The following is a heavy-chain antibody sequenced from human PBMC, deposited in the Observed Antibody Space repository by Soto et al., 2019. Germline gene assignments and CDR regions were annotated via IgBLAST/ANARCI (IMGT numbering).Heavy chain of an antibody. Sequence: HPGGSLRLSCAASGFTFSSYWMHWVRQAPGKGLVWVSRINSDGSSTSYADSVKGRFTISRDNAKNTLYLQMNSLRAEDTAVYYCARDAPSGYCSGGSCPKHTNGMDVWGQGTTVTVAS. V-gene: IGHV3-74*01. D-gene: IGHD2-15*01. J-gene: IGHJ6*02. CDR3: ARDAPSGYCSGGSCPKHTNGMDV. CDR2: INSDGSST. CDR1: GFTFSSYW.